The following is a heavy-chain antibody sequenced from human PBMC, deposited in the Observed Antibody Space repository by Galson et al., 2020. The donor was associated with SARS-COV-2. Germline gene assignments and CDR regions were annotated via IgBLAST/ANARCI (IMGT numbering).Heavy chain of an antibody. J-gene: IGHJ6*03. Sequence: SQTLSLTCAISGDSVSGQHVDWNWIRQSPSRGLEWLGRTYFRSKWYNDYAESVKSRMTIKADTSKNQFSLQLNSVTPEDSAVYYCARDGGIIEAGAYYYMDVWGKGTTVTVSS. D-gene: IGHD1-20*01. CDR3: ARDGGIIEAGAYYYMDV. CDR2: TYFRSKWYN. CDR1: GDSVSGQHVD. V-gene: IGHV6-1*01.